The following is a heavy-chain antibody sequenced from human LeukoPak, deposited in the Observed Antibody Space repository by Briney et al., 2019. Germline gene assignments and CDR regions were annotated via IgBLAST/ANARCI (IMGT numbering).Heavy chain of an antibody. J-gene: IGHJ4*02. V-gene: IGHV3-21*01. CDR2: ISSSSSYI. CDR3: ARDRVLGFFDY. D-gene: IGHD2-8*02. CDR1: GFTFSSYS. Sequence: GGSLRLSCAASGFTFSSYSVNWVRQAPGKGLEWVSSISSSSSYIYYADSVKGRFTISRDNAKNSLYLQMNSLRAEDTAVYYCARDRVLGFFDYWGQGTLVTVSS.